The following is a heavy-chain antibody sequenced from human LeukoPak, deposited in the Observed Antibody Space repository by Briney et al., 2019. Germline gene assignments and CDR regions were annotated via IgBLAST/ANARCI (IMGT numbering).Heavy chain of an antibody. J-gene: IGHJ6*02. CDR1: GGSISSGGYY. V-gene: IGHV4-30-2*01. Sequence: PSQTLSLTCTVSGGSISSGGYYWSWIRQPPGKGLEWIGYIYHSGSTYYNPSLKSRVTISVDRSKNHFSLQLNSVTAADTAVYYCASFRVVGMDVWGQGTTVTVSS. D-gene: IGHD2-15*01. CDR3: ASFRVVGMDV. CDR2: IYHSGST.